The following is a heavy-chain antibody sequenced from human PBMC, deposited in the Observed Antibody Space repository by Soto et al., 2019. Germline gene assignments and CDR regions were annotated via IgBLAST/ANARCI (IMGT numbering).Heavy chain of an antibody. V-gene: IGHV3-21*01. CDR1: GSTYSGDS. CDR3: VRELGMVRSRRGWFDP. Sequence: PAWCLRNSGASSGSTYSGDSMNIVRQAPGKGLEWVSSISSSSSYIYYADSVKGRFTISRDNAKNSLYLQMNSLRAEDTAVYYCVRELGMVRSRRGWFDPWGQATLATVSS. J-gene: IGHJ5*02. CDR2: ISSSSSYI. D-gene: IGHD3-10*01.